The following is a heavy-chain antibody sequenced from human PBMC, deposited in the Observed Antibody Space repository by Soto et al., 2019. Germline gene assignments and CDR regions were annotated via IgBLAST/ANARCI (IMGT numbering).Heavy chain of an antibody. CDR3: ARGREIVATPRSDFDY. J-gene: IGHJ4*02. D-gene: IGHD5-12*01. V-gene: IGHV4-34*01. Sequence: SETLSLTCAVYGGSFSGYYWSWIRQPPGKGLEWIGEINHSGSTNYNPSLKSRVTISVDTSKNQFSLKLSSVTAADTAVYYCARGREIVATPRSDFDYWGQGTLVTVSS. CDR2: INHSGST. CDR1: GGSFSGYY.